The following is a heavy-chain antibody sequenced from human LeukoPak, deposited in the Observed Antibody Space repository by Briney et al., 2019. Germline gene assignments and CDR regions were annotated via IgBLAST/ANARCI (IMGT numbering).Heavy chain of an antibody. CDR2: IYSSGST. J-gene: IGHJ4*02. CDR1: GGSINSYY. Sequence: SGTLSLTCTVSGGSINSYYWSWIRQPAGKGLEWIGRIYSSGSTNYNPSLKSRVSMSVDTSKNQFSLKLTSVTAADTAVYYCARGGKATVVTMWGQGILVTVSS. CDR3: ARGGKATVVTM. V-gene: IGHV4-4*07. D-gene: IGHD4-23*01.